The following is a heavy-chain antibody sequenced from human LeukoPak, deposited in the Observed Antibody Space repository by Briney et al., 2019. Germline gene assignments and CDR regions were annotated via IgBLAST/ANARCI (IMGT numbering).Heavy chain of an antibody. D-gene: IGHD6-13*01. CDR1: GYSISSGYY. Sequence: SETLSLTCTVSGYSISSGYYWGWIRQPPGKGLEWIGEINHSGSTNYNPSLKSRVTISVDTSKNQFSLKLSSVTAADTAVYYCARHRDYSSSSLGWFDPWGQGTLVTVSS. CDR3: ARHRDYSSSSLGWFDP. V-gene: IGHV4-38-2*02. CDR2: INHSGST. J-gene: IGHJ5*02.